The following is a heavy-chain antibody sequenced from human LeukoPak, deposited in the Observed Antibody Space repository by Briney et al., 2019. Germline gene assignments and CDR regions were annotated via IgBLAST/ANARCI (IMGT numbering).Heavy chain of an antibody. Sequence: ASVKVSCKASGYTFTSYYMHWVRQAPGQGLEWMGIINPSGGSTSYAQKFQGRVTMTRDASTTTFYLELSSLRSEDTAVYFCARDMSTRVTPISYAFDVWGQGTMVIVSS. CDR1: GYTFTSYY. J-gene: IGHJ3*01. CDR3: ARDMSTRVTPISYAFDV. D-gene: IGHD4-23*01. CDR2: INPSGGST. V-gene: IGHV1-46*01.